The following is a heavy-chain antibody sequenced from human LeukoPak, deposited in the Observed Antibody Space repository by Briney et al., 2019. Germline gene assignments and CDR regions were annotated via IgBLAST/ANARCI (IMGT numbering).Heavy chain of an antibody. J-gene: IGHJ4*02. CDR3: AKNAGYSYGLYYFDY. CDR1: GFTFSSYA. V-gene: IGHV3-30*04. Sequence: QPGGSLRLSCAASGFTFSSYAMHWVRQAPGKGLEWVAVISYDGSNKYYADSVKGRFTISRDNSKNTVHLQMDSLRAEDSAVYYCAKNAGYSYGLYYFDYWGQGTLVTVSS. CDR2: ISYDGSNK. D-gene: IGHD5-18*01.